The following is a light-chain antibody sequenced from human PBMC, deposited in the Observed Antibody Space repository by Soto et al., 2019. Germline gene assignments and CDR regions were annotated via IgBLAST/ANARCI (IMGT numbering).Light chain of an antibody. CDR2: GAS. Sequence: EIVLTQSPGTLSLSPGERATLSCRASQSVSYYLAWYQQKPGQAPRLLIYGASNRATGIPDRFSGSGSGTDFTLTISRLEPEDFAVYYCQQYGSSPVTFGQGTKVDIK. J-gene: IGKJ1*01. CDR3: QQYGSSPVT. CDR1: QSVSYY. V-gene: IGKV3-20*01.